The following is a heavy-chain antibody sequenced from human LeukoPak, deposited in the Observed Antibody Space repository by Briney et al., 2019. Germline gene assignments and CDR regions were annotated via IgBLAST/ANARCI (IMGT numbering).Heavy chain of an antibody. CDR1: GYTFTGYY. Sequence: GASVKVSCKXSGYTFTGYYMHWVPQAPGQGLEWLGRINPNSGGTNYAQKFQGRVTMTRDTSISTAYMELSRLRSDDTAVYYCASVCSGGSCYSGYYFDYWGQGTLVTVSS. J-gene: IGHJ4*02. D-gene: IGHD2-15*01. CDR2: INPNSGGT. CDR3: ASVCSGGSCYSGYYFDY. V-gene: IGHV1-2*02.